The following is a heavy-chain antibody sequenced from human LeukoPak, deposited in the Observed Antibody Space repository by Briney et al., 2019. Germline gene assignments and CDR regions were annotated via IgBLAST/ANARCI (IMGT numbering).Heavy chain of an antibody. CDR3: ARHVLYSYGPQWWFDP. CDR2: IDASDSYT. Sequence: GESLKISCAGSGYSFTKYWIGWVRQMPGRGLECMGWIDASDSYTNYCPSFQGHVTISADKCSSTAYLQWSSLKASDTAIYYCARHVLYSYGPQWWFDPWGQGTLVTVSS. V-gene: IGHV5-10-1*01. D-gene: IGHD5-18*01. CDR1: GYSFTKYW. J-gene: IGHJ5*02.